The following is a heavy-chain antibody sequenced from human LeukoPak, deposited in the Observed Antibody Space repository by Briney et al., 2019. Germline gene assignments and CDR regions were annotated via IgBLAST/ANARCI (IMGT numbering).Heavy chain of an antibody. CDR3: AGPGYSSSWYSY. CDR2: IYYSGST. D-gene: IGHD6-13*01. V-gene: IGHV4-59*01. J-gene: IGHJ4*02. CDR1: GGSISSYY. Sequence: SETLSLTCTVSGGSISSYYWSWIRQPPGKGLEWIGYIYYSGSTNYNPSLKSRVTISVDTSKNQFSLKLSSVTAADTAVYYCAGPGYSSSWYSYWGQGTLVTVSS.